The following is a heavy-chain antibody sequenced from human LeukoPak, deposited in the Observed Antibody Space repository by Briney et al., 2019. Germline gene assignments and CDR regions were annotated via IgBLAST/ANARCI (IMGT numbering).Heavy chain of an antibody. CDR3: ARVSVVLVSFDY. Sequence: SETLSLTCTVSGGSISSSSYYWGWIRQPPGKGLEWIGSIYYSGSTYYNPSLKSRVTISVDTSKNQFSLKLSSVTAADTAVYYCARVSVVLVSFDYWGQGTLVTVSS. D-gene: IGHD2/OR15-2a*01. J-gene: IGHJ4*02. CDR2: IYYSGST. V-gene: IGHV4-39*07. CDR1: GGSISSSSYY.